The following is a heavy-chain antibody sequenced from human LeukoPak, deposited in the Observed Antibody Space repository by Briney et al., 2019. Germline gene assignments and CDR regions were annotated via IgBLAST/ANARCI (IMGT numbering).Heavy chain of an antibody. CDR2: MYSGGST. CDR1: GFTVSSNY. CDR3: ARAKDSYDAFDI. Sequence: GGSLRLSCAASGFTVSSNYMSWVRQAPGKGLEWVSVMYSGGSTYYADSVKGRFTISRDNSKNTLYLQMNSLRAEDTAVYYCARAKDSYDAFDIWGQGTMVTVSS. V-gene: IGHV3-53*01. J-gene: IGHJ3*02. D-gene: IGHD2-15*01.